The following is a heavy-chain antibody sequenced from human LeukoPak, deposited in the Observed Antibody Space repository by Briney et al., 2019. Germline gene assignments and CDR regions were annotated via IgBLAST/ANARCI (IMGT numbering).Heavy chain of an antibody. V-gene: IGHV3-74*01. J-gene: IGHJ4*02. D-gene: IGHD1-26*01. Sequence: GGSLRLSCAASGFTFDSYWMHWVRQAPGKGLVWVSRTNADGNGVSYADSVKGRFTISRDNAKNTLYLQMNSLRAEDTAVYYCARECWESRCHYVDSWGQGTLVTVSS. CDR2: TNADGNGV. CDR1: GFTFDSYW. CDR3: ARECWESRCHYVDS.